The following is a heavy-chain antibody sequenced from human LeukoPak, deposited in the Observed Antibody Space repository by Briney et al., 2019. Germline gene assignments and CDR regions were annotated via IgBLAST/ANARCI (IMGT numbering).Heavy chain of an antibody. D-gene: IGHD3-22*01. CDR2: ITTVSTYI. V-gene: IGHV3-21*06. CDR1: GFTFSTYS. CDR3: ATDNYDSTGYYHDPHFDL. Sequence: GGSLRLSCAASGFTFSTYSMTWVRQAPGKGLEWVSSITTVSTYIFYADSVKGRFTISRDNAKNSLYLHMNSLRAEDTAVYFCATDNYDSTGYYHDPHFDLWGQGTLVTVSS. J-gene: IGHJ4*02.